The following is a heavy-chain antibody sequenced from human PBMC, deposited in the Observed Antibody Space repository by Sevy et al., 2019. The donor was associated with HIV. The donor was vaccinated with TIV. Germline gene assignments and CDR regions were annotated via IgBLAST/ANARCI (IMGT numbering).Heavy chain of an antibody. CDR1: GFTFDDYA. Sequence: GGSLRLSCAASGFTFDDYAMHWVRQAPGKGLEWVSGISWNSGSIGYADSVKGRFTISRDNAKNSLYWQMNSLRAEDTALYYCAKDMSNYYDSSGYWTSFDYWGQGTLVTVSS. CDR2: ISWNSGSI. D-gene: IGHD3-22*01. J-gene: IGHJ4*02. V-gene: IGHV3-9*01. CDR3: AKDMSNYYDSSGYWTSFDY.